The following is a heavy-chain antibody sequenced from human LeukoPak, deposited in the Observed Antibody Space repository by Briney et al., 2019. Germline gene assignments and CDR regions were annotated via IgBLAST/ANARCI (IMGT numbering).Heavy chain of an antibody. Sequence: GGSLRLYCAASGFTFSSYAMRWVRQAPGKGLEWVSAISGSGGSTYYADSVKGRFTISRDNSKNTLYLQMNSLRAEDTAVYYCAKLVAGTTGFDYWGQGTLVTISS. V-gene: IGHV3-23*01. CDR3: AKLVAGTTGFDY. CDR2: ISGSGGST. J-gene: IGHJ4*02. D-gene: IGHD1-7*01. CDR1: GFTFSSYA.